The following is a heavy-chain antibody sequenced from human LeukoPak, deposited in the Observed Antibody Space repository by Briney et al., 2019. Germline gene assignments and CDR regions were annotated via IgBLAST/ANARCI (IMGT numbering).Heavy chain of an antibody. D-gene: IGHD2-2*01. CDR3: ARPGCSSTSCYGNFDY. CDR1: GGSFSNYY. CDR2: INHSAST. Sequence: SETLSLTCAVYGGSFSNYYWSWIRQPPGKGLEWIGEINHSASTNYNPSLKSRVTISVDTSKNQFSLKLSSVTAADTAVYYCARPGCSSTSCYGNFDYWGRGTLVTVSS. V-gene: IGHV4-34*01. J-gene: IGHJ4*02.